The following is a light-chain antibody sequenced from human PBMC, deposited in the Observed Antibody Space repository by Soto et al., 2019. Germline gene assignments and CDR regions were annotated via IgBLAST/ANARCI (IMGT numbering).Light chain of an antibody. V-gene: IGKV3-20*01. J-gene: IGKJ4*01. Sequence: EIVLTQSPATLSLSPGERATLSCRASQSVSIYLAWYQQKPGQAPRLLIYGASNRATGIPDRFSGSGSGTDFTLTISRLEPEDFAVYYCHQYGSSPLTFGGGTKVDNK. CDR1: QSVSIY. CDR2: GAS. CDR3: HQYGSSPLT.